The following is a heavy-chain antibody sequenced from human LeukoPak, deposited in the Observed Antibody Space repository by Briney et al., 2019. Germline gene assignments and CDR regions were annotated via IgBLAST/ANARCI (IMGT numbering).Heavy chain of an antibody. CDR1: GFTFSNYA. Sequence: PGGSLRVSCAASGFTFSNYAMYWVRQAPGKGLEWVSSISSSSSYIYYADSVKGRFTISRDNAKNSLYLQMNSLRAEDTAVYYCAREDDQYSSSWYRFDYWGQGTLVTVSS. J-gene: IGHJ4*02. D-gene: IGHD6-13*01. CDR3: AREDDQYSSSWYRFDY. V-gene: IGHV3-21*01. CDR2: ISSSSSYI.